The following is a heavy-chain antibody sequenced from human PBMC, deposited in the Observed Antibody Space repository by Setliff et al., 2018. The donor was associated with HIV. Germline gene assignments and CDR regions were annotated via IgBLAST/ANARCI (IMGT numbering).Heavy chain of an antibody. D-gene: IGHD3-10*01. J-gene: IGHJ2*01. CDR3: ARDWVTRSNYYGSGSPWYFDF. Sequence: SETLSLTCTVSGDSIGDYYWNWIRQLAGKGLEWIGRVYASAYSNYNPSLKSLVTMSVDTSQNQFSLKLRSVNAADTAVYYCARDWVTRSNYYGSGSPWYFDFWGRGILVTVSS. CDR1: GDSIGDYY. V-gene: IGHV4-4*07. CDR2: VYASAYS.